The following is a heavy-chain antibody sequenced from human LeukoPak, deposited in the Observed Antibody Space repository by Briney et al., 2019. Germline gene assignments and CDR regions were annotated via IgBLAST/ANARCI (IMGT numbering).Heavy chain of an antibody. CDR3: VTYDYYDSSGYDY. CDR1: GYTFTGYY. Sequence: ASVKVSCKASGYTFTGYYMHWVRQAPGQGLEWMGWINPNSGGTNYAQKFQGRVTMTRDTSISTAYMELSRLRSDDAAVYYCVTYDYYDSSGYDYWGQGTLVTVSS. V-gene: IGHV1-2*02. CDR2: INPNSGGT. D-gene: IGHD3-22*01. J-gene: IGHJ4*02.